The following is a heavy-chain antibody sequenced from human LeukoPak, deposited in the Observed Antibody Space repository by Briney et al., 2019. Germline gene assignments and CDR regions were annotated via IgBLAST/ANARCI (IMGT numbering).Heavy chain of an antibody. V-gene: IGHV4-59*01. CDR3: ATGYYEPFAT. CDR1: IAPFNRYY. Sequence: PSETQSLPCSLSIAPFNRYYWDWLRQPPGKGLEWIEHISDTGKTHSTPSLKRRATISLGTSQNHFSLRLTSVTAAESAIYYCATGYYEPFATWGPGTLVTVSS. CDR2: ISDTGKT. D-gene: IGHD2/OR15-2a*01. J-gene: IGHJ5*02.